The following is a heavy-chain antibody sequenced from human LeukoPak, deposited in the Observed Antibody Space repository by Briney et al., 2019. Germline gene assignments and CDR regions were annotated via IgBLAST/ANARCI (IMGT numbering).Heavy chain of an antibody. CDR3: ARRPVAGTGYFDY. CDR1: GFTFSSNA. CDR2: ISVTGAGT. J-gene: IGHJ4*02. Sequence: PGGSLRLSCAASGFTFSSNAVSWVRQAPGKGLEWVSAISVTGAGTYYADSVKGRFTISRDNSKNTLYLQMNSLRAEDTAVYYCARRPVAGTGYFDYWGQGALVTVSS. D-gene: IGHD6-19*01. V-gene: IGHV3-23*01.